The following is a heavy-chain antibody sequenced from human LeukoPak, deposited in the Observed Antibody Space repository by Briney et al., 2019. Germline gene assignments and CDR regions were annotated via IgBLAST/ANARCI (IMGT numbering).Heavy chain of an antibody. CDR2: ISYDGSDK. CDR1: NFTFGSYG. V-gene: IGHV3-33*01. D-gene: IGHD6-19*01. Sequence: GGSLRLSCAASNFTFGSYGMNWVRHVPCKGLEWVAYISYDGSDKYYTDSVKGRFTISRDNAKNFLHLQMNSLRAEDTALYLCAGGDRNGWYFDYWGQGTLVTVSS. CDR3: AGGDRNGWYFDY. J-gene: IGHJ4*02.